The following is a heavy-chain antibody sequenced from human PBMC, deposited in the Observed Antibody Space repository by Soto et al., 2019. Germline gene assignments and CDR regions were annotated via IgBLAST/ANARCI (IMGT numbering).Heavy chain of an antibody. V-gene: IGHV3-23*01. CDR1: GFTFTNYA. D-gene: IGHD5-12*01. J-gene: IGHJ5*02. CDR2: ISGSGVST. Sequence: GGSLRLSCATSGFTFTNYAMTWVRQGPGKGLERVSSISGSGVSTYFADSVKGRFTISRDNSKNTLFLHMNSLRAEDTAVYYCAKMYRGYSGYIQSWGQGTLVTVSS. CDR3: AKMYRGYSGYIQS.